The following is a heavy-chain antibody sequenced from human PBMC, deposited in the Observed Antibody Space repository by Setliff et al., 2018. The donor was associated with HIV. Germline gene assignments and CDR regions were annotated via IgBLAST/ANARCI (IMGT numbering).Heavy chain of an antibody. CDR2: INSDGSAT. CDR3: AKDGISGGAYPPYYFDY. CDR1: GFTFRSYW. V-gene: IGHV3-74*01. J-gene: IGHJ4*01. Sequence: GGSLRLSCAASGFTFRSYWMHWVRQAPGKGLVWVSHINSDGSATTYADSVKGRFTISRDNSKNTLYLQMNGLRVEDTAVYYCAKDGISGGAYPPYYFDYWGHGTLVTVSS. D-gene: IGHD2-15*01.